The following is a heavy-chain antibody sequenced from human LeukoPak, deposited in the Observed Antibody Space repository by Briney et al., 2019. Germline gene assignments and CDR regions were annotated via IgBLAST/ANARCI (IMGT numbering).Heavy chain of an antibody. V-gene: IGHV3-38-3*01. CDR2: ISGGST. Sequence: GGSLRLSCAASGFTVRSNEMSWVRQAPGKGLEWVSSISGGSTYYADSRKGRFIISRDNSKNTLYLQMNSLRAEDTAVYYCAREPENTGQHWGQGTLVTVSS. J-gene: IGHJ1*01. D-gene: IGHD2/OR15-2a*01. CDR3: AREPENTGQH. CDR1: GFTVRSNE.